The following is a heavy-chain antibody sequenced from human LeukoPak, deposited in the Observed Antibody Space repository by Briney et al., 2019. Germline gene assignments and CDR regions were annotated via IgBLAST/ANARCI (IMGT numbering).Heavy chain of an antibody. Sequence: PGGSLRLSCAASGFTFSDYYMSWLRQAPGKGREWVSYISSSGSTKYYVDSVKGRFTISRDNAKNSLYLQMNSLRAEDTAVYYCTRHDCYYDSSGYYYGCWFDPWGQGTLVTVSS. CDR1: GFTFSDYY. CDR2: ISSSGSTK. D-gene: IGHD3-22*01. CDR3: TRHDCYYDSSGYYYGCWFDP. J-gene: IGHJ5*02. V-gene: IGHV3-11*01.